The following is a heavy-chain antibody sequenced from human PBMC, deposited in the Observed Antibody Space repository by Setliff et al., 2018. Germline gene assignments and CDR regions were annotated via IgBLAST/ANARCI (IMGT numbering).Heavy chain of an antibody. J-gene: IGHJ6*03. CDR1: GGSISSYY. CDR3: AREQWLDPPGYYYMDV. V-gene: IGHV4-4*07. D-gene: IGHD6-19*01. CDR2: IYIGGSA. Sequence: LSLTCTVSGGSISSYYWSWIRQPAGKGLEWIGHIYIGGSANYNPPLKSRVTMSIDTSKNQFPLKLNSVTAADMAVYYCAREQWLDPPGYYYMDVWAKGTTVTVSS.